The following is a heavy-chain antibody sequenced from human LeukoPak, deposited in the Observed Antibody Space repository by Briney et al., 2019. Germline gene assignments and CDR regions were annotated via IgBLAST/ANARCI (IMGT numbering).Heavy chain of an antibody. CDR2: IYYSGST. CDR1: GGSISSYD. V-gene: IGHV4-59*01. J-gene: IGHJ4*02. Sequence: SETLSLTCTVSGGSISSYDWSWVRQPPGKGLEWIGYIYYSGSTNYNPSLKSRVTISVDTSKNQFSLKLSSVTAADTAVYYCARISGSYFDCWGQGTLVTVSS. D-gene: IGHD1-26*01. CDR3: ARISGSYFDC.